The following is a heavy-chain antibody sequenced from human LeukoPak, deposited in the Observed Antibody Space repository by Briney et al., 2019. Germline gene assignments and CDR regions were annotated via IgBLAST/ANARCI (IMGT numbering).Heavy chain of an antibody. CDR2: IKQDGSEK. Sequence: GGSLRLSCAASGFTFSSYWMSWVRQAPGKGLEWVANIKQDGSEKYYVDSVKGRFTISRDNAKNSLYLQMNSLRAEDTAVYYCAREAGYDFWSGYYQGYWGQGTLVTVSS. J-gene: IGHJ4*02. D-gene: IGHD3-3*01. CDR1: GFTFSSYW. V-gene: IGHV3-7*01. CDR3: AREAGYDFWSGYYQGY.